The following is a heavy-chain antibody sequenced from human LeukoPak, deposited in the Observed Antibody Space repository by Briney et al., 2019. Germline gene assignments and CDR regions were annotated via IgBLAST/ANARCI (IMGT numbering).Heavy chain of an antibody. CDR3: VRDPFSGTWGKFRFGP. CDR1: GGTFSSYA. CDR2: IIPIFGTA. Sequence: ASVKVTCKASGGTFSSYAISWVRQAPGQGLEWMGGIIPIFGTANYAQKFQGRVTITTDESTSTAYMELSSLRSEDTAVYYCVRDPFSGTWGKFRFGPWGQGTLVTVSA. D-gene: IGHD3-16*01. J-gene: IGHJ5*02. V-gene: IGHV1-69*05.